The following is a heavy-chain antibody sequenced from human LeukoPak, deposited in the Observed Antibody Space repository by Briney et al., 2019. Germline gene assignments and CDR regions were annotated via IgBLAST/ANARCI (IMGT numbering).Heavy chain of an antibody. CDR3: AKDSIAAAGNFDY. J-gene: IGHJ4*02. Sequence: GGSLRLSCAASGFTFSSYGMHWVRQAPGKGLEWVAFIRYDGSNKYYADSVKGRFTISRDNSKNTLYLQMNSLRAEDTAVYYCAKDSIAAAGNFDYWGQGTLVTVSS. V-gene: IGHV3-30*02. D-gene: IGHD6-13*01. CDR2: IRYDGSNK. CDR1: GFTFSSYG.